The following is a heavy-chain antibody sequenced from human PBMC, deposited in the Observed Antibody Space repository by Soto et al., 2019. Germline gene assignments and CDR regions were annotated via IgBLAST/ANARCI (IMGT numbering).Heavy chain of an antibody. CDR1: GYTFTGYY. J-gene: IGHJ4*02. D-gene: IGHD5-12*01. Sequence: GASVKVSCKASGYTFTGYYMHWVRQAPGQGLEWMGWINPNNGNTNYSQKFQGWVTITRDTSTSTAYMELSSLRSEDTAVYYCARDPQGGYSGYAPIAGFDYWGQGTLVTVSS. CDR2: INPNNGNT. CDR3: ARDPQGGYSGYAPIAGFDY. V-gene: IGHV1-2*04.